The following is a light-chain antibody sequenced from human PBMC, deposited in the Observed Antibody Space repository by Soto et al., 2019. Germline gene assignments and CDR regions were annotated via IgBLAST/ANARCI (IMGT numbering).Light chain of an antibody. J-gene: IGLJ1*01. V-gene: IGLV2-14*01. CDR3: SSYTSRSTHV. CDR2: DVS. Sequence: QSALTQPASVSGSPGQSITISCTGTSSDVGGYNYVSWYQQHPGKAPKLMIYDVSNRPSGVSNRFSGSKSGNTASLTISGLQAEDEADYYCSSYTSRSTHVFGTGTKLTVL. CDR1: SSDVGGYNY.